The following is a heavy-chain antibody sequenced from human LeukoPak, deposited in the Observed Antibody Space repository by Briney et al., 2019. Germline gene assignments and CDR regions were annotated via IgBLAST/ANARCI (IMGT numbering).Heavy chain of an antibody. J-gene: IGHJ4*02. CDR2: INPNSGGT. V-gene: IGHV1-2*02. CDR3: ARLVPAGPFDY. Sequence: GASVKVSCKASGYTFTHYFIHWVRQAPGQGLEWMGWINPNSGGTNYAQRFQGRVTMTRDTSIITAYMELSRLESDDTAVYYCARLVPAGPFDYWGQGTLVTVSS. CDR1: GYTFTHYF.